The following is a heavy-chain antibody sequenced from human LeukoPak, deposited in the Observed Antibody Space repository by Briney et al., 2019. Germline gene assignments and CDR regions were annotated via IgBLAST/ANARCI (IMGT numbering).Heavy chain of an antibody. CDR3: ARGGGIAARNWFDP. V-gene: IGHV3-21*01. D-gene: IGHD6-6*01. Sequence: GGSLRLSCAASGLTFSTYWMSWVRQAPGKGLEWVSSISSSSSYIYYADSVKGRFTISRDNAKNSLYLQMNSLRAEDTAVYYCARGGGIAARNWFDPWGQGTLVTVSS. CDR2: ISSSSSYI. CDR1: GLTFSTYW. J-gene: IGHJ5*02.